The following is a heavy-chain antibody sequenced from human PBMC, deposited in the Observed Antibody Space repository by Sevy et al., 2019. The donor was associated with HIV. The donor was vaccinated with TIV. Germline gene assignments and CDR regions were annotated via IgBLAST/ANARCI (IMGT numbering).Heavy chain of an antibody. D-gene: IGHD2-21*02. CDR1: GGSIPSTSYY. V-gene: IGHV4-39*01. Sequence: SETLSLTCTVSGGSIPSTSYYWGWIRQPPGKGLEWIGNIYYNGRTYYNPSLKSRVTISVDTSKNQFSLNLRSVTAADTAVFYCARGGGNSEWGYYFDFWGQGTLVTVSS. CDR2: IYYNGRT. CDR3: ARGGGNSEWGYYFDF. J-gene: IGHJ4*02.